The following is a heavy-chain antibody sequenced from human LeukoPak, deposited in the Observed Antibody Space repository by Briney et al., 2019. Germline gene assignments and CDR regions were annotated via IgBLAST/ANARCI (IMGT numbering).Heavy chain of an antibody. V-gene: IGHV3-23*01. J-gene: IGHJ4*02. D-gene: IGHD2-15*01. CDR1: GFTFSSYA. CDR3: AKRGLGSRSGSSCLQWVLDY. CDR2: ISGSSGGT. Sequence: QPGGSLRLSCAASGFTFSSYAMNWVRQAPGKGLEWVSGISGSSGGTYYADSVKGRFTISRDNSKNTVYLQMNSLRAEDTAIYYCAKRGLGSRSGSSCLQWVLDYWGQGTLVTVSS.